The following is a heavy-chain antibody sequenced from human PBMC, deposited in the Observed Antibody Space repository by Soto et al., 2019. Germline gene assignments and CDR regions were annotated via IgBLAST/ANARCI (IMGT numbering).Heavy chain of an antibody. V-gene: IGHV3-23*01. CDR1: GFMFNNYA. CDR2: VSVSGGTT. CDR3: AKGLYYYDSSGYRLFDY. D-gene: IGHD3-22*01. J-gene: IGHJ4*02. Sequence: PGGSLRLSCAASGFMFNNYAMRWVRQAPGKGLEWVSTVSVSGGTTYYADSLKGRFTISRDNSKKTVYLQMNRLRADDTAIYYCAKGLYYYDSSGYRLFDYWGQGTLVTVSS.